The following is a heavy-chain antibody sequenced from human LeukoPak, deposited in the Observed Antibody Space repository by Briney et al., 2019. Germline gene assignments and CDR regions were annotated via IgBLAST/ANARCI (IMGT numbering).Heavy chain of an antibody. J-gene: IGHJ5*02. CDR1: GGTFSSYA. Sequence: SVKVSCKASGGTFSSYAISWVRQAPGQGLEWMGRIIPILGIANYAQKFQGRVTITADKSTSTAYMELSSLRSEETAVYYCARDRPYCSSTSCYGHWFDPWGQGTLVTVSS. CDR2: IIPILGIA. CDR3: ARDRPYCSSTSCYGHWFDP. D-gene: IGHD2-2*01. V-gene: IGHV1-69*04.